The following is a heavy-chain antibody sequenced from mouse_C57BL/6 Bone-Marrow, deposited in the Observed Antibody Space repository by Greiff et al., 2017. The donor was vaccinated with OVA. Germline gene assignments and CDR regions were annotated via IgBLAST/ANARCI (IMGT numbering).Heavy chain of an antibody. CDR2: ISSGSSTI. CDR1: GFTFSDYG. CDR3: ARIDGYSLFDY. Sequence: DVKLVESGGGLVKPGGSLKLSCAASGFTFSDYGMHWVRQAPEKGLEWVAYISSGSSTIYYADTVKGRFTISRDHAKNTLFLQMTSLRSEDTAMYYCARIDGYSLFDYWGQGTTLTVSS. V-gene: IGHV5-17*01. J-gene: IGHJ2*01. D-gene: IGHD2-3*01.